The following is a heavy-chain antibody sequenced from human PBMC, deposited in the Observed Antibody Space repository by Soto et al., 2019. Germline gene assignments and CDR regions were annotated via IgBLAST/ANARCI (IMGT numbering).Heavy chain of an antibody. V-gene: IGHV3-21*01. CDR2: ISSGSTYT. J-gene: IGHJ4*02. CDR3: ARGWLQFGNFFEY. Sequence: EVQLVESGGGLVKPGGSLRLSCAASEFTFSSYSMNWVRQAPGKGLEWVSSISSGSTYTYYADSMKGRFTISRDNAKDSLYLQMTSLRVDDTAVYYCARGWLQFGNFFEYWGQGTLVTVSS. CDR1: EFTFSSYS. D-gene: IGHD5-12*01.